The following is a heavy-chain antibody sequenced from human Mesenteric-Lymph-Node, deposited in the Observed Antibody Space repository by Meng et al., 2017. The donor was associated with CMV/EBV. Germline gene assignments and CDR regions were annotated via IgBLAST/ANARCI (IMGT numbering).Heavy chain of an antibody. Sequence: ASVKVSCKASGYTFSGYYMHWVRQAPGQGLEWMGWINPNSGGTNYAQKFQGRVTMTRDTSISTAYMELSGLRFDDTAVYYCAKDTPFGTAGAGRSYFDYWGQGTLVTVSS. V-gene: IGHV1-2*02. CDR2: INPNSGGT. CDR3: AKDTPFGTAGAGRSYFDY. CDR1: GYTFSGYY. J-gene: IGHJ4*02. D-gene: IGHD6-13*01.